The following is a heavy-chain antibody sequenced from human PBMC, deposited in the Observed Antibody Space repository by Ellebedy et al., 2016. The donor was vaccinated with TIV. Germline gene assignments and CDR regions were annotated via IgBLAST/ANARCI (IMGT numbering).Heavy chain of an antibody. CDR1: GGSISSSNYY. Sequence: MPGGSLRLSCTVSGGSISSSNYYWGWIRQPPGKGLEWIGSIYYSGSTFYNPSLKSRVTISVDTSKNQFSMKLSSLSAADTALYYCVRGGGNAFDIWGQGTKVTVSS. D-gene: IGHD3-16*01. V-gene: IGHV4-39*07. CDR3: VRGGGNAFDI. CDR2: IYYSGST. J-gene: IGHJ3*02.